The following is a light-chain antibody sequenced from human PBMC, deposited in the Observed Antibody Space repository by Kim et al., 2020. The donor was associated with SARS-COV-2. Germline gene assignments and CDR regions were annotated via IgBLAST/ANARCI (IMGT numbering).Light chain of an antibody. J-gene: IGKJ4*01. CDR3: QQRDSWPPAVS. Sequence: PGERANLSGRASKSIDTSLAGYQHRPGQAPRLRVYDGSIRATGVPDRFSGSGSGTDFTLNISSLEPEDCSTYYCQQRDSWPPAVSFGGGTKVDIK. CDR2: DGS. V-gene: IGKV3-11*01. CDR1: KSIDTS.